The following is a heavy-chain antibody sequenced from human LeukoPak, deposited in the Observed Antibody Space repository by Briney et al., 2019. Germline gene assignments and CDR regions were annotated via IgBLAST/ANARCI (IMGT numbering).Heavy chain of an antibody. V-gene: IGHV3-23*01. Sequence: GGSLRLSCEASGFIFSDAWMNWVRQAPGKGLEWVSSISGGGGDTSYADSVKGRFTISRDNSKNTLYLQMNSPRAEDTAVYYCAKQFVDIWGQGTLVIVSS. CDR2: ISGGGGDT. CDR1: GFIFSDAW. D-gene: IGHD5-24*01. CDR3: AKQFVDI. J-gene: IGHJ5*02.